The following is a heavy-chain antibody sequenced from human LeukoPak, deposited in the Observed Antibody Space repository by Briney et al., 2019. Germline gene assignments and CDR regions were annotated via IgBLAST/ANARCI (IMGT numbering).Heavy chain of an antibody. V-gene: IGHV3-20*04. CDR1: GFTFDDYG. J-gene: IGHJ4*02. Sequence: GGSLRLSCAASGFTFDDYGMSWVRQAPGKGLEWVSGINWNGGSTGYADSVKGRFTISRDNAKNSLYLQMNSLRAEDTALYYCARLPDYYDSSGYNDYWGQGTLVTVSS. CDR3: ARLPDYYDSSGYNDY. CDR2: INWNGGST. D-gene: IGHD3-22*01.